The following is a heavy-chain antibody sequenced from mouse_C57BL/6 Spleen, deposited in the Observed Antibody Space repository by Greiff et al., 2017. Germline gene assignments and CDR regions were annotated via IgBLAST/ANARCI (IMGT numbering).Heavy chain of an antibody. CDR3: ARSGDGYSRAMDY. D-gene: IGHD2-3*01. CDR1: GYAFSSSW. V-gene: IGHV1-82*01. Sequence: QVQLQQSGPELVKPGASVKISCKASGYAFSSSWMNWVKQRPGKGLEWIGRIYPGDGDTNYNGKFKGKATLTADKSSSTAYMQLSSLTSEDSAVYFCARSGDGYSRAMDYWGQGTSVTVSS. J-gene: IGHJ4*01. CDR2: IYPGDGDT.